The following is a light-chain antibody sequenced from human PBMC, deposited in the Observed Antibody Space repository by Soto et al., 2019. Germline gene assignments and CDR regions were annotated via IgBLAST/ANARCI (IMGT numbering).Light chain of an antibody. V-gene: IGLV1-44*01. CDR3: ATWEGRLYGRV. CDR2: NNN. Sequence: QSVLTQPPSTSWTPGQRVTSSRYGRRSSIGSNVVEWYQHLPGTAPKLLIYNNNQRPSGVPDRFSGSKSGTSASLDISGLQSEDEDDYYWATWEGRLYGRVFSGGTTVTAL. CDR1: RSSIGSNV. J-gene: IGLJ3*02.